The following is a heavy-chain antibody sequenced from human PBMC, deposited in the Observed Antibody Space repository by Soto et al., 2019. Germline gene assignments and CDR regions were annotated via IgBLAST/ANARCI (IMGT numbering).Heavy chain of an antibody. V-gene: IGHV4-39*01. CDR2: IYYSGST. Sequence: PSETLSLTCTVSGGSISSSSYYWGWIRQPPGKGLEWIGSIYYSGSTYYNPSLKSRVTISVDTSKNQFSLKLSSVTAADTAVYYCARRMTTDMSGYYGMDVWGQGTTVTVSS. J-gene: IGHJ6*02. CDR1: GGSISSSSYY. D-gene: IGHD4-17*01. CDR3: ARRMTTDMSGYYGMDV.